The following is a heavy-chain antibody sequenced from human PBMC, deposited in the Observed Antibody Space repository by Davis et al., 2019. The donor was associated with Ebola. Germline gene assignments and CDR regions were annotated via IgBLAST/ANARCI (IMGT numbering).Heavy chain of an antibody. CDR1: GYTFTSYD. Sequence: ASVKVSCKASGYTFTSYDINWVRQATGQGLEWMGWMNPNSGNTGYAQKFQGRVTMTRNTSISTAYMELSSLRSEDTAVYYCARGRRGRSGWSAGMGYWGQGTLVTVSS. D-gene: IGHD6-19*01. V-gene: IGHV1-8*01. CDR2: MNPNSGNT. J-gene: IGHJ4*02. CDR3: ARGRRGRSGWSAGMGY.